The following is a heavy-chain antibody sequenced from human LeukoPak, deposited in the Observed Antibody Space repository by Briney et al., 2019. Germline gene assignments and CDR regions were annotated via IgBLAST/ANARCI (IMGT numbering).Heavy chain of an antibody. CDR1: GYTFTSYG. D-gene: IGHD3-22*01. Sequence: ASVKVSCKASGYTFTSYGISWVRQAPGQGLEWRGGISAYNGNTNYAQKLQGRVTMTTDTSTSTAYMELRSLRSDDTAVYYCARGHRITMIVVVITPYDYWGQGTLVTVSS. CDR2: ISAYNGNT. J-gene: IGHJ4*02. V-gene: IGHV1-18*01. CDR3: ARGHRITMIVVVITPYDY.